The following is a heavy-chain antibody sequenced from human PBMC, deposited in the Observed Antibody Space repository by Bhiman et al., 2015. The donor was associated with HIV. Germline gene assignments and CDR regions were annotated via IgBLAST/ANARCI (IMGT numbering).Heavy chain of an antibody. D-gene: IGHD3-16*01. CDR3: TRDPFQSWAY. CDR1: GFSVSSSY. CDR2: IYVDGPT. V-gene: IGHV3-53*01. J-gene: IGHJ4*02. Sequence: EVQLVESGGGLIQPGGSLRLSCAASGFSVSSSYMSWVRQAPGKGLEWVSVIYVDGPTFYADSVKGRFTVSRDNSKNTLYLQINDLRAEDTAVYYCTRDPFQSWAYWGQGTLVTVSS.